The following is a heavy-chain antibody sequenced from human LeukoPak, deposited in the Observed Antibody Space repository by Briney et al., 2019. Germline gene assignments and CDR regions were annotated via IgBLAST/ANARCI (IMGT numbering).Heavy chain of an antibody. V-gene: IGHV3-23*01. CDR2: ITGSGGST. CDR1: GFTFSNYA. Sequence: GSLRLSCAASGFTFSNYAVNWVRQAPGKGLEWVSTITGSGGSTFYADSVKGRFTISRDNSMDTLYLQMSSLRAEDTAVYYCAKDDYSGGGAFDIWGQGTMVTVSS. CDR3: AKDDYSGGGAFDI. J-gene: IGHJ3*02. D-gene: IGHD4-11*01.